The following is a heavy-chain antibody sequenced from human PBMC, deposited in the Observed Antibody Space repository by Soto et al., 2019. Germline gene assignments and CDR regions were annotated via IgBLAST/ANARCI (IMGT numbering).Heavy chain of an antibody. J-gene: IGHJ4*02. V-gene: IGHV4-61*08. Sequence: SETLSLTCTVSGGSISSGGYYWSWIRQHPWKGLEWIGYIYYSGSTNYNPSLKSRVTISVDTSKNQFSLKLSSVTAADTAVYYCARFQALCGGDCYSYYFDYWGQGTLVTVSS. CDR3: ARFQALCGGDCYSYYFDY. D-gene: IGHD2-21*02. CDR1: GGSISSGGYY. CDR2: IYYSGST.